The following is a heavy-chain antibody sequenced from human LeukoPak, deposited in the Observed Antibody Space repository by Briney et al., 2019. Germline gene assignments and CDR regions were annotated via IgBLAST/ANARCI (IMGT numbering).Heavy chain of an antibody. D-gene: IGHD2-21*02. J-gene: IGHJ4*02. CDR2: INPNSGGT. Sequence: GASVKVSFKASGYTFTGYYMHWVRQAPGQGLEWMGRINPNSGGTNYAQKFQGRVTMTRDTSISTAYMELSRLRSDDTAVYYCATMPPRFKVVTAIHGYWGQGTLVTVSS. V-gene: IGHV1-2*06. CDR3: ATMPPRFKVVTAIHGY. CDR1: GYTFTGYY.